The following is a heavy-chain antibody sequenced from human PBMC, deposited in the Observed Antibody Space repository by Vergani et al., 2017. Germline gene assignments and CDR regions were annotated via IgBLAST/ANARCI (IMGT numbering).Heavy chain of an antibody. CDR3: ANFDNVWGSYTHY. J-gene: IGHJ4*02. D-gene: IGHD3-16*01. CDR1: GGSISSNNYY. V-gene: IGHV4-39*01. Sequence: QLQLQESGPGLVKPSETLSLTCSVSGGSISSNNYYWGWIRQPPGKGLEWIGSIYFSGRSNYNPSLKSRVTVSVDTPKNQFSLKLNSVTAADTAVYYCANFDNVWGSYTHYWGQGTLVIVSS. CDR2: IYFSGRS.